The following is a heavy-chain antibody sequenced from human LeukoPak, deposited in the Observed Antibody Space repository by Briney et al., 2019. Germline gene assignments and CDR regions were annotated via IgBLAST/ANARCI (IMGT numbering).Heavy chain of an antibody. CDR1: GGSISTYY. Sequence: SETLSLTCSVSGGSISTYYWSWIRQLPGKGLEWIGYIYYTGTTNYNPSLRSRVAISVDTSRNQFSLRLSSVTAADTAVYYCAREDPQTTVPEGMDVWGHGTTVIVSS. D-gene: IGHD4-17*01. CDR2: IYYTGTT. CDR3: AREDPQTTVPEGMDV. V-gene: IGHV4-59*01. J-gene: IGHJ6*02.